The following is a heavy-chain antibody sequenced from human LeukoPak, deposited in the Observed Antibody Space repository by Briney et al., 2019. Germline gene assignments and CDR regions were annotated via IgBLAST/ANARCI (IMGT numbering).Heavy chain of an antibody. Sequence: GGSLRLSCAASGFTFSTYWMSWVRQAPGKGLEWVSAISGSGGSTYYADSVKGRFTISRDNSKNTLYLQMNSLRAEDTAVYYCAKARSSSGRGSGKYYFDYWGQGTLVTVSS. CDR3: AKARSSSGRGSGKYYFDY. J-gene: IGHJ4*02. CDR2: ISGSGGST. V-gene: IGHV3-23*01. CDR1: GFTFSTYW. D-gene: IGHD6-6*01.